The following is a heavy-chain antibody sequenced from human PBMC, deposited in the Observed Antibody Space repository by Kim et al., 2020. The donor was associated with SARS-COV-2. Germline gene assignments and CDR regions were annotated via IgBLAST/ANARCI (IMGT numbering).Heavy chain of an antibody. J-gene: IGHJ6*02. CDR1: GFTFSIYS. D-gene: IGHD2-2*01. CDR2: ISSSSSTI. Sequence: GGSLRLSCAASGFTFSIYSMNWVRQAPGKGLEWVSYISSSSSTIYYADSVKGRFTISRDNAKNSLYLQMNSLRAEDTAVYYCASQEDRYCSSTSCYEYYYYGMDVWGQGTTVTVSS. CDR3: ASQEDRYCSSTSCYEYYYYGMDV. V-gene: IGHV3-48*04.